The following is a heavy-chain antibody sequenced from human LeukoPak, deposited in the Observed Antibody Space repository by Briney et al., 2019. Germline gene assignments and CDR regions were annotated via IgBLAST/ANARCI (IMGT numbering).Heavy chain of an antibody. CDR3: ALVGLYGSGSSFFY. V-gene: IGHV1-8*03. D-gene: IGHD3-10*01. CDR1: GYTFTSYY. J-gene: IGHJ4*02. CDR2: MNPNSGNT. Sequence: GASVKVSCKASGYTFTSYYMHWVRQAPGQGLEWMGWMNPNSGNTGYAQKFQGRVTITRNTSISTAYMELSSLRSEDTAVYYCALVGLYGSGSSFFYWGQGTLVTVSS.